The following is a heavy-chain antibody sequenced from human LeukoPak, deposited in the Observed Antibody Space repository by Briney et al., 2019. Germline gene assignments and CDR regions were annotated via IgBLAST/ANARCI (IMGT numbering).Heavy chain of an antibody. CDR3: ARDGRYSYGHDAFDI. D-gene: IGHD5-18*01. V-gene: IGHV3-30*14. Sequence: GRSLRLSCAASGFTFSSYAMHWVRQAPGKGLEWVAVISYDGSNKYYADSVKGRFTISRDNSKNTLYLQMNSLRAGDTAVYYCARDGRYSYGHDAFDIWGQGTMVTVSS. CDR1: GFTFSSYA. CDR2: ISYDGSNK. J-gene: IGHJ3*02.